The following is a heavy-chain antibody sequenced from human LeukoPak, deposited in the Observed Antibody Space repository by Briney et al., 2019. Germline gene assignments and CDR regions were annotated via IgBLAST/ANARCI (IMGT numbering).Heavy chain of an antibody. V-gene: IGHV4-31*03. D-gene: IGHD6-19*01. CDR3: ARGVDGSGWYGDY. Sequence: PSETLSLTCTVSGGSISSGGYYWSWIRQHPGKGLEWTGYIYYSGSTYYNPSLKSRVTISVDTSKNQFSLKLSSVTAADTAVYYCARGVDGSGWYGDYWGQGTLVTVSS. J-gene: IGHJ4*02. CDR1: GGSISSGGYY. CDR2: IYYSGST.